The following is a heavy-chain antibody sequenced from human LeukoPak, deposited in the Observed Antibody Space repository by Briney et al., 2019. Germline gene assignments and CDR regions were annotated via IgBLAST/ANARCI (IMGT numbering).Heavy chain of an antibody. D-gene: IGHD6-13*01. J-gene: IGHJ4*02. CDR3: ARDMGIAAAGSEFSY. CDR1: LYTFTRSG. Sequence: GAPLKGSPKASLYTFTRSGISSVRQAPGQQLEWMGWISAYNGNTNYAQKLQGRVTMTTDTSTSTAYMELRSLRSDDAAVYYCARDMGIAAAGSEFSYWGQGTLVTVSS. V-gene: IGHV1-18*01. CDR2: ISAYNGNT.